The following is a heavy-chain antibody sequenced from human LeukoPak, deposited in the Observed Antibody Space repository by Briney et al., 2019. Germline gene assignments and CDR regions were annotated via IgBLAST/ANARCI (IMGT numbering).Heavy chain of an antibody. CDR1: GGTFSSYA. CDR2: IIPILGTA. D-gene: IGHD2-15*01. Sequence: ASVKVSCKASGGTFSSYAISWVRQAPGQGLEWMGGIIPILGTANYAQKFQGRVTITADKSTSTAYMELSSLRSEDTAVYYCARATLAATLISDYWGQGTLVTVSS. CDR3: ARATLAATLISDY. V-gene: IGHV1-69*06. J-gene: IGHJ4*02.